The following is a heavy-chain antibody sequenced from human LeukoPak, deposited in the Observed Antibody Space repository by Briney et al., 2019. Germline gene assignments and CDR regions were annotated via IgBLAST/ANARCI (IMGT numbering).Heavy chain of an antibody. J-gene: IGHJ4*02. CDR2: ISGTSDFI. Sequence: GGSLRLSCAASGFSFTTYTINWVRQAPGKGLEWVSSISGTSDFIYYADPVKGRFTISRDNAKNSVYLQLKNLRVEDTAVYYCARDYIAAADYWGQGTLVTVSS. V-gene: IGHV3-21*01. CDR3: ARDYIAAADY. D-gene: IGHD6-13*01. CDR1: GFSFTTYT.